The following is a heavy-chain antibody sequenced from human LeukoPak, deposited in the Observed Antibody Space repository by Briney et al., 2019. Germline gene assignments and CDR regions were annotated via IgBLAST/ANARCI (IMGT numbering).Heavy chain of an antibody. D-gene: IGHD5-12*01. CDR3: ATLPRGPTGYVGYGGEDY. J-gene: IGHJ4*02. CDR1: GFNFAKLA. V-gene: IGHV3-23*01. Sequence: GALRLACAAPGFNFAKLALTWVRPAPGKGLQWGSAISCSIGSTYSADSVKGRFTISRDNSKNTLYLRMNSLRAEDTAVYYCATLPRGPTGYVGYGGEDYWGLGALVTVSS. CDR2: ISCSIGST.